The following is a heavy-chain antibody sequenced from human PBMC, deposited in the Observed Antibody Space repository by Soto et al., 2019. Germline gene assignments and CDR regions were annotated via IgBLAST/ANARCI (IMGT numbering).Heavy chain of an antibody. V-gene: IGHV4-39*01. CDR2: IYYSGST. CDR1: GGSIRSSSNY. J-gene: IGHJ3*02. CDR3: ARRFPYDYGDYEAFDI. Sequence: SETLSLTCTVSGGSIRSSSNYWGWIRQPPGKGLEWIGSIYYSGSTYYNPSLKSRVTISVDTSKNQFSLKLSSVTAADTAVYYCARRFPYDYGDYEAFDIWGQGTMVTVSS. D-gene: IGHD4-17*01.